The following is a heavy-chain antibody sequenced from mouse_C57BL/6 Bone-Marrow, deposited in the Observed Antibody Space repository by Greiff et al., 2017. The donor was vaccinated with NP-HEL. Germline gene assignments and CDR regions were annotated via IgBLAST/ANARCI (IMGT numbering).Heavy chain of an antibody. CDR2: IYPRSGNT. CDR3: ATTVVGTVYFDY. V-gene: IGHV1-81*01. D-gene: IGHD1-1*01. CDR1: GYTFTSYG. J-gene: IGHJ2*01. Sequence: VQLQQSGAELARPGASVKLSCKASGYTFTSYGISWVKQRTGQGLEWIGEIYPRSGNTYYNEKFKGKATLTADKSSSTAYMELRRLTSEDSAVYFCATTVVGTVYFDYWGQGTTLTVSS.